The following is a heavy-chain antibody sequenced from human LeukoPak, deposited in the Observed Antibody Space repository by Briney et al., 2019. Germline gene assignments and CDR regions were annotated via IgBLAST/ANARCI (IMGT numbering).Heavy chain of an antibody. CDR3: AKELTAMVTAFDY. V-gene: IGHV3-30*18. CDR2: ISYDRSNK. J-gene: IGHJ4*02. D-gene: IGHD5-18*01. Sequence: GGTLRLSCAASGFTFSSYGMHWVRQAPGKGLEWVAVISYDRSNKYYADSVKGRFTISRDNSKNTLYLQMNSLRAEDTAVYYCAKELTAMVTAFDYWGQGTLVTVSS. CDR1: GFTFSSYG.